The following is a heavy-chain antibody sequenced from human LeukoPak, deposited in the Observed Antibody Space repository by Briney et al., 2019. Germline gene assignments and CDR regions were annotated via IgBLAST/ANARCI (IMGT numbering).Heavy chain of an antibody. CDR2: IYSGGST. V-gene: IGHV3-66*01. CDR1: GFTVSSNY. Sequence: GGSLRLSCAASGFTVSSNYMSWVRQAPGKGLECVSVIYSGGSTYCADSVKGRFTISRDNSKNTLYLQMNSLRAEDTAVYYCASTVTTPYYYYGMDVWGQGTTVTVSS. D-gene: IGHD4-17*01. J-gene: IGHJ6*02. CDR3: ASTVTTPYYYYGMDV.